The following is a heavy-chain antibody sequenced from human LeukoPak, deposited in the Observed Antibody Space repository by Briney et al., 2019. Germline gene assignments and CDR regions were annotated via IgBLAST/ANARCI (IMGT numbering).Heavy chain of an antibody. V-gene: IGHV3-74*01. CDR1: GXTFSRHW. CDR3: TSDTVDTAVGIDY. D-gene: IGHD5-18*01. CDR2: IYGDGSRI. J-gene: IGHJ4*02. Sequence: GGSLRLSCAASGXTFSRHWMHWVRQAPGKGLVSVSRIYGDGSRISYADSVKGRFTISRDNAKNTLFLQMNSLRAEDTAVYYCTSDTVDTAVGIDYWGQGTLVTVSS.